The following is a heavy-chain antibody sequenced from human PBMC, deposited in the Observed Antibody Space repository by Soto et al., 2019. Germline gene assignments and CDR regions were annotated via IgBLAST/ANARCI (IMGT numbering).Heavy chain of an antibody. V-gene: IGHV4-30-4*01. CDR3: ASLWNYYDSSGTDY. CDR2: IYYSGST. CDR1: GGSISSGDYY. D-gene: IGHD3-22*01. J-gene: IGHJ4*02. Sequence: SETLSLTCTVSGGSISSGDYYWSWIRQPPGKGLEWIGYIYYSGSTYYNPSLKSRVTISVDTSKNQFSLKLSSVTAADTAVYYCASLWNYYDSSGTDYWGQGTLVTVS.